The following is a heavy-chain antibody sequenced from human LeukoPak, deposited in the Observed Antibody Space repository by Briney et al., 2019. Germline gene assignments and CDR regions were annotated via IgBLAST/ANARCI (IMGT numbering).Heavy chain of an antibody. CDR2: IYSGGST. J-gene: IGHJ4*02. D-gene: IGHD5-18*01. V-gene: IGHV3-53*05. Sequence: GGSLRLSCAASGFTVSSNYMSWVRQAPGKGLEWVSVIYSGGSTYYADSVKGRFTISRDNSKNTLYLQMNSLRTDDTALYYCARGLEKGYSYGIDYWGQGTLVTVSS. CDR3: ARGLEKGYSYGIDY. CDR1: GFTVSSNY.